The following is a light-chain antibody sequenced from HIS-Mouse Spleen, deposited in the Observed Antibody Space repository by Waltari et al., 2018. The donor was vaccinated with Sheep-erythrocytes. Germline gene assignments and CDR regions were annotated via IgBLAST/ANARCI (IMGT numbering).Light chain of an antibody. V-gene: IGLV3-19*01. Sequence: SSELTQDPAVSVALGQTVRITCQGDSLRSYYASWFQQKPGQAPVLVIYGKDNRPSGIPVRFSGSSSGNTASCTITGAQWEDEADFYCNSRDSSGNHLGVVFGGGTKLTVL. CDR3: NSRDSSGNHLGVV. J-gene: IGLJ2*01. CDR1: SLRSYY. CDR2: GKD.